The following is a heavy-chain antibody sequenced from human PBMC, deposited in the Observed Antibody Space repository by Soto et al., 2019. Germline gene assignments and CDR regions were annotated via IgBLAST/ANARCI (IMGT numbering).Heavy chain of an antibody. V-gene: IGHV3-43*01. CDR2: ITWDGGRT. CDR1: GFIFDDYT. CDR3: AKVRGGGYTTSNYLDN. D-gene: IGHD5-12*01. J-gene: IGHJ4*02. Sequence: GGSLRLSCAASGFIFDDYTMYWVRQVSGKGLEWVSLITWDGGRTEYADSVRGRFIVSRDDSKNSLYLQMNTLRTEDSALYFCAKVRGGGYTTSNYLDNWGQGTLVTVSS.